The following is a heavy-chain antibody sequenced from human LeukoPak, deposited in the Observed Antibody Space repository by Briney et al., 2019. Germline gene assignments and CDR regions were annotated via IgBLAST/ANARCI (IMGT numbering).Heavy chain of an antibody. CDR1: GYTFTSYA. CDR3: ARVGEWELSIDY. D-gene: IGHD1-26*01. Sequence: ASVKVSCKASGYTFTSYAMHWVRQAPGQRLEWMGWINAGNGNTRYSQKFQGRVTITRDTSASTAYMELSSLRSEDTAVYYCARVGEWELSIDYWGQGTLVTVSS. V-gene: IGHV1-3*01. CDR2: INAGNGNT. J-gene: IGHJ4*02.